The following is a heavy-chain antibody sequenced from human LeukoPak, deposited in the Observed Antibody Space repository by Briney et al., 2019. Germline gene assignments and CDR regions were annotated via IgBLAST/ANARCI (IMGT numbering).Heavy chain of an antibody. D-gene: IGHD3-9*01. Sequence: PGGSLRLPCAASGFTFSSYAMHWVRQAPGKGLEWVAVISYDGSNKYYADSVKGRFTISRDNSKNTLYLQMNSLRAEDTAVYYCAGGFQYDILTGYYDYWGQGTLVTVSS. V-gene: IGHV3-30*04. CDR3: AGGFQYDILTGYYDY. CDR1: GFTFSSYA. CDR2: ISYDGSNK. J-gene: IGHJ4*02.